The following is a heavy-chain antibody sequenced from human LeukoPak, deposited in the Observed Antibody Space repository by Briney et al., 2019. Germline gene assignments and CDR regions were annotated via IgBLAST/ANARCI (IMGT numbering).Heavy chain of an antibody. V-gene: IGHV3-7*01. Sequence: GGSLRLSCAASGFLFSNHWMGWGRQAPGKAPEWVAHIKYELSEKVYVDSVKGRFTIYRDNVRNSVYLQMNRLRAEDTAIYYCARVDKKFQDSGYRSFGAWGQGILVTVSS. J-gene: IGHJ4*02. CDR2: IKYELSEK. CDR3: ARVDKKFQDSGYRSFGA. CDR1: GFLFSNHW. D-gene: IGHD5-12*01.